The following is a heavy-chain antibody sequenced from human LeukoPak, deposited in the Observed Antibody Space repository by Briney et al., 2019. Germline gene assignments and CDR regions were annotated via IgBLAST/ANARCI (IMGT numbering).Heavy chain of an antibody. J-gene: IGHJ5*02. D-gene: IGHD3-10*02. CDR3: ARNVRGIYNWFDP. CDR1: GYTFTGYY. Sequence: ASVKVSCKASGYTFTGYYMHWVRQAPGQGLEWMGWINPNSGGTNYAQKFQGRVTMTRDTSISTAYMELSRLRSGDTAVYYCARNVRGIYNWFDPWGQGTLVTVSS. CDR2: INPNSGGT. V-gene: IGHV1-2*02.